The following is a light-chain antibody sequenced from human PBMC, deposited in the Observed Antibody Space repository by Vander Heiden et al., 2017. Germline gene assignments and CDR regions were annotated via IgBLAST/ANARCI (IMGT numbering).Light chain of an antibody. CDR3: QQHYSTPYT. V-gene: IGKV1-39*01. CDR2: AAT. Sequence: DIQMTQSPSSLSASVGDRVTITCRASQNISTYLNWYHQKPGKAPKLLIFAATSLEGGVPSRFSGSGSGTDFTLTISSLQPEDFATYYCQQHYSTPYTFGQGTKLEI. CDR1: QNISTY. J-gene: IGKJ2*01.